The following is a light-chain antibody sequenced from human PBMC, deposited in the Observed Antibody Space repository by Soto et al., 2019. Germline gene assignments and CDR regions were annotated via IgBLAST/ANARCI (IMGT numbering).Light chain of an antibody. V-gene: IGLV2-14*01. CDR1: SRDIGAYNL. CDR3: NSQRSSGTRV. Sequence: SVLTQPASVSGSPGQSITISCSGTSRDIGAYNLVSWYQQPPGKAPKLLIYEVRNRPSGISYRFSGSKSGTTASLTISSLLPEDEADYYCNSQRSSGTRVFGTGTKVTVL. CDR2: EVR. J-gene: IGLJ1*01.